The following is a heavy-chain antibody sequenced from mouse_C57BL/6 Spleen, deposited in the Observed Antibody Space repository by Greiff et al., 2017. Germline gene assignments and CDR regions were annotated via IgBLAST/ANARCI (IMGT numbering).Heavy chain of an antibody. CDR3: ARGATGYYFDY. CDR1: GYTFTSYW. CDR2: IDPSDSET. V-gene: IGHV1-52*01. Sequence: QVQLQQPGAELVRPGSSVKLSCKASGYTFTSYWMHWVKQRPIQGLEWIGNIDPSDSETHYNQKFKDKATLTVDKSSSTAYMQLSSLTSEDSAVYYCARGATGYYFDYWGQGTTLTGSS. J-gene: IGHJ2*01.